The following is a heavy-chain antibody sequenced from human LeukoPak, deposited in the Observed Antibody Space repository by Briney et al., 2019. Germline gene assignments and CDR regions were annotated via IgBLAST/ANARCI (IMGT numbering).Heavy chain of an antibody. CDR1: GYTFTSYG. J-gene: IGHJ6*03. Sequence: ASVKVSCKASGYTFTSYGITWVRQAPGQGLEWMGIINPSGGSTSYAQKFQGRVTMTRDMSTSTVYMELSSLRSEDTAVYYCARVGNMPVAGTRTLGYYYYMDVWGKGTTVTVSS. D-gene: IGHD6-19*01. CDR2: INPSGGST. V-gene: IGHV1-46*01. CDR3: ARVGNMPVAGTRTLGYYYYMDV.